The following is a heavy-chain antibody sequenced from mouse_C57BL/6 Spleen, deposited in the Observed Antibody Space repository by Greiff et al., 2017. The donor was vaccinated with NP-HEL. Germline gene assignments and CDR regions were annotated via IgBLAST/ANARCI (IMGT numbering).Heavy chain of an antibody. D-gene: IGHD1-1*01. CDR1: GYTFTSYW. CDR2: IHPNSGST. Sequence: QVQLQQPGAELVKPGASVKLSCKASGYTFTSYWMHWVKQRPGQGLEWIGMIHPNSGSTNYNEKFKSKATLTVDKSSSTAYMQLSSLTSEDSAVYYCANYYGSSYPCAYWGQGTLVTVSA. V-gene: IGHV1-64*01. J-gene: IGHJ3*01. CDR3: ANYYGSSYPCAY.